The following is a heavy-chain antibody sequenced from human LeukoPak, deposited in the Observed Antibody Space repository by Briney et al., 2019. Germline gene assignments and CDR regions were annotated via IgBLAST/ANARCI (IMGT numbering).Heavy chain of an antibody. D-gene: IGHD3-3*01. J-gene: IGHJ4*02. V-gene: IGHV3-23*01. CDR2: IGGSGDST. CDR3: ARSFGGITGFDH. CDR1: GFTFSNYD. Sequence: GGSLILSCAASGFTFSNYDMSWFRQAPGKGLEWVSGIGGSGDSTYYTDSVKGRFTISRDNSKNTLYLQLNSLRVEDTAVYYCARSFGGITGFDHWGQGTLVTVSS.